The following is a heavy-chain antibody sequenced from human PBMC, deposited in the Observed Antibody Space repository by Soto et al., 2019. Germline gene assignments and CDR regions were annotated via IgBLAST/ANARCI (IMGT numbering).Heavy chain of an antibody. J-gene: IGHJ4*02. Sequence: GGSLRLSCAASGFTFSSYAMHWVRQAPGKGLEYVSAISSNGGSTYYANSVKGRFTISRHNSKNTLYPQMGSLRAEDMALYYCAREGYCSSTSCYSFDYWGQGTLVTVSS. CDR2: ISSNGGST. D-gene: IGHD2-2*01. CDR3: AREGYCSSTSCYSFDY. V-gene: IGHV3-64*01. CDR1: GFTFSSYA.